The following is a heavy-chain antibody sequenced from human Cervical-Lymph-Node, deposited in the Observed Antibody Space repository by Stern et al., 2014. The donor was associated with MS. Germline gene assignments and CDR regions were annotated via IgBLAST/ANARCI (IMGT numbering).Heavy chain of an antibody. CDR1: GYDFTAYW. J-gene: IGHJ4*02. D-gene: IGHD5-18*01. V-gene: IGHV5-51*03. CDR2: IYPGDSDP. CDR3: ARRGYSYSLDY. Sequence: EVQLLQSGAEVKKPGESLKISCKVSGYDFTAYWIGWVRQTPGKGLEWMGIIYPGDSDPTYSPSFQDQVTISVDKSSSTAYVQWSTLKASDTAIYYCARRGYSYSLDYWGQGTLVTVSS.